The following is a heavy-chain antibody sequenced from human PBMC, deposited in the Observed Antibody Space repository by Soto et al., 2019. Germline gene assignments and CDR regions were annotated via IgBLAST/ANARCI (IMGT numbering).Heavy chain of an antibody. V-gene: IGHV3-48*02. J-gene: IGHJ4*02. CDR1: GFTFSRYN. CDR2: ISSSSSMI. CDR3: ARDDWVIRGAISLPFDF. Sequence: GGSLELPCAASGFTFSRYNMNWVRQAPGKGLEWVSYISSSSSMISYADSVKGRFTISRENAKNSLYLQMTSLRDEDTAVYYCARDDWVIRGAISLPFDFWGPGTLVPVSS. D-gene: IGHD3-10*01.